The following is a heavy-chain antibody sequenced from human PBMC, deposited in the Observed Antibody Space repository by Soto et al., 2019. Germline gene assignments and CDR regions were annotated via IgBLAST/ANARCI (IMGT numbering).Heavy chain of an antibody. CDR3: ARGDLDGRDGYLFDY. D-gene: IGHD5-12*01. CDR2: IYHSGST. V-gene: IGHV4-4*02. Sequence: QVQLQESGPGLVKPSGTLSLTCAVSGGSISSSNWWSWVRQPPGKGLEWIGEIYHSGSTNYNPSLKSRVTISVVKSKNQFSLKLSSVTAADTAVYYCARGDLDGRDGYLFDYWGQGTLVTVSS. CDR1: GGSISSSNW. J-gene: IGHJ4*02.